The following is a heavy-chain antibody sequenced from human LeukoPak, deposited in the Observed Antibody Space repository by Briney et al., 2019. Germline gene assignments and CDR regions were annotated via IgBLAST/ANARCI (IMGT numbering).Heavy chain of an antibody. CDR1: VDSINIYY. Sequence: SVTLSLPCSVSVDSINIYYWSGIRQPPGKGQEGVGYIYYSGSTNCNPYLKSRVTISVDTSKNQFSLKLSSMTAADMAVYYCTRGDGVKVSIGTGSWYFDLWGRGTLVTVSA. J-gene: IGHJ2*01. V-gene: IGHV4-59*12. CDR2: IYYSGST. CDR3: TRGDGVKVSIGTGSWYFDL. D-gene: IGHD3-16*01.